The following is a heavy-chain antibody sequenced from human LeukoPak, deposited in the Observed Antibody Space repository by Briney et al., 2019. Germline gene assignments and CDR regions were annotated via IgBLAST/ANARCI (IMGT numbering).Heavy chain of an antibody. V-gene: IGHV1-2*02. J-gene: IGHJ5*02. Sequence: ASVKVSCKASGYTFTGYYMHWVRQAPGQGLEWMGWINPNSGGTNYAQKFQGRVTMTRDTSISTAYMELSRLRSDDTAVYYCARGRIKIAVAGTPINWFDPWGQGTLVTVSS. CDR2: INPNSGGT. CDR1: GYTFTGYY. D-gene: IGHD6-19*01. CDR3: ARGRIKIAVAGTPINWFDP.